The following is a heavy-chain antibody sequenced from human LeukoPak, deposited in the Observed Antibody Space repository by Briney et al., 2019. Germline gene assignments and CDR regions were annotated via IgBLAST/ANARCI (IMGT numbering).Heavy chain of an antibody. CDR1: GFTFSNFG. Sequence: GGCLRLSCAASGFTFSNFGMHWVRQAPGKGLEWVAFVRFDGTHAYYADSVKGRFTISRDNSKSTLFLQMRGLRPDDTAVYYCAKDGGQLWLHYGLDYWGQGTLVTVSS. V-gene: IGHV3-30*02. J-gene: IGHJ4*02. CDR3: AKDGGQLWLHYGLDY. CDR2: VRFDGTHA. D-gene: IGHD5-18*01.